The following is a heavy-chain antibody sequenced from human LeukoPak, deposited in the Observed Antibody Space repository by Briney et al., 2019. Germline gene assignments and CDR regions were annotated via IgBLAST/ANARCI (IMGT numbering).Heavy chain of an antibody. CDR1: GFTVSNNF. V-gene: IGHV3-66*01. Sequence: GGSLRLSCAASGFTVSNNFVYWVRQAPGKGLEWVSLIYSGGDTYYAESVKGRFTVSRDSSKNTLYLQMNTLRAEDTAVYYCATYASGRRWGQGTLVTVSS. J-gene: IGHJ4*02. CDR2: IYSGGDT. D-gene: IGHD3-10*01. CDR3: ATYASGRR.